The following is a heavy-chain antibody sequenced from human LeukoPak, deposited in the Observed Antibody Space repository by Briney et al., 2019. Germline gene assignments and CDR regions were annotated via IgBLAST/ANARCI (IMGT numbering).Heavy chain of an antibody. CDR2: INPSGGST. CDR1: GYTFASYS. J-gene: IGHJ6*02. D-gene: IGHD6-13*01. V-gene: IGHV1-46*01. Sequence: GASVKVSCKASGYTFASYSMHWVRQAPGQGLEWMGIINPSGGSTTYAQKFQGRVIMTSDTSTSTVYLELTSLRSDDTAVYYCAREGSSRRDGMDVWGQGTTVTVSS. CDR3: AREGSSRRDGMDV.